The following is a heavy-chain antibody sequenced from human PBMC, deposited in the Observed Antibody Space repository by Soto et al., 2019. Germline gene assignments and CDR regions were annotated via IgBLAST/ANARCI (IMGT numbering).Heavy chain of an antibody. J-gene: IGHJ6*02. D-gene: IGHD3-3*01. CDR2: IYWDDDK. V-gene: IGHV2-5*02. Sequence: QITLKESGPTMVKPTQTLTLTCTVSGFSLSTSEVGVGWVRQPPGKALEWVALIYWDDDKRYSPSLKSRLTITKDTSKNQVVLTMTNLDPVDTATYYCAHSMRPRIFSVWGQGTTVTVSS. CDR3: AHSMRPRIFSV. CDR1: GFSLSTSEVG.